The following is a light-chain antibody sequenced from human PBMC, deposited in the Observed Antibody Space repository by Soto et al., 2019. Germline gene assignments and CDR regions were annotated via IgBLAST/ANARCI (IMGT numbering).Light chain of an antibody. J-gene: IGKJ5*01. V-gene: IGKV3-11*01. CDR2: QTS. CDR1: QYINTR. Sequence: EIVLTQSPATLSSFPGDRVTLSCRASQYINTRLAWYQHRPGQAPRLLTYQTSIRAAGIPARFSGSGSGTDFTLTISSLEPEDFAVYYCQQRRNWPRSTFGQGTRLEIK. CDR3: QQRRNWPRST.